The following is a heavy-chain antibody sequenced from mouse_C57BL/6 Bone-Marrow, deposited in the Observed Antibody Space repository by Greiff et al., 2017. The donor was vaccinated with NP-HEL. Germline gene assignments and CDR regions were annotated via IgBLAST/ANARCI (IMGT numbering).Heavy chain of an antibody. D-gene: IGHD1-1*01. CDR2: IYPRSGNT. V-gene: IGHV1-81*01. J-gene: IGHJ2*01. CDR1: GYTFTSYG. Sequence: QVQLQQSGAELARPGASVKLSCKASGYTFTSYGISWVKQRTGQGLEWNGEIYPRSGNTYYNEKFKGKATLTADKSSSTAYMELRSLTSEDSAVYFCARRYYGTPFDYWGQGTTLTVSS. CDR3: ARRYYGTPFDY.